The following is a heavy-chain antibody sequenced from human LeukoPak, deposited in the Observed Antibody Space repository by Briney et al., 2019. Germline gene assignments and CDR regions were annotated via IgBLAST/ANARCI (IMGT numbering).Heavy chain of an antibody. D-gene: IGHD2-2*01. J-gene: IGHJ4*02. CDR1: GGTFSSYA. Sequence: GASVKVSCKASGGTFSSYAISQVRQAPGQGLEWMGGIIPIFGTANYARKFQGRVTITTDESTSTAYMELSSLRSEDTAVYYCAREVKYCSSTSCYRGYFDYWGQGTLVTVSS. CDR2: IIPIFGTA. V-gene: IGHV1-69*05. CDR3: AREVKYCSSTSCYRGYFDY.